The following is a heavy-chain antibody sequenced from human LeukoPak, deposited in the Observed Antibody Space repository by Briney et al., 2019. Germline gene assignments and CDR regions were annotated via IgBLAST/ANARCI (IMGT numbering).Heavy chain of an antibody. CDR1: GGSISSYY. D-gene: IGHD3-9*01. J-gene: IGHJ4*02. V-gene: IGHV4-4*07. CDR2: IYTSGST. Sequence: SETLSLTCTVSGGSISSYYWSWIRQPAGRGLEWIGRIYTSGSTNYNPSLKSRVTMSVDTSKNQFSLKLSSVTAADTAVYYCAREHYDILTSHYGYFDYWGQGTLVTVSS. CDR3: AREHYDILTSHYGYFDY.